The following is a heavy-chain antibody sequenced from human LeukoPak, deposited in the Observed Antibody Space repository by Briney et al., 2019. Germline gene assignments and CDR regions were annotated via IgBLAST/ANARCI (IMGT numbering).Heavy chain of an antibody. D-gene: IGHD5-18*01. CDR3: ARVALAGSRIHLLDT. J-gene: IGHJ5*02. V-gene: IGHV1-2*02. CDR1: GYTFTDYY. CDR2: VNLNSGGT. Sequence: ASVKVSCKASGYTFTDYYMYWVRQAPGQGPEWMGWVNLNSGGTQYVQKFQGRVTMTRDTSISTAYMELTSLTSDETAMYFCARVALAGSRIHLLDTWGPGTPVTVSS.